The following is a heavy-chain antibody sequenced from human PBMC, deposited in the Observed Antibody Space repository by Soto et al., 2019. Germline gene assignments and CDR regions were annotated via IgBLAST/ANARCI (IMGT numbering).Heavy chain of an antibody. CDR3: ARQVRMLPSVYGAFES. J-gene: IGHJ4*02. Sequence: PGESLKISCQDSGYTFICFWVAWLRQMPGKVLEWMGVIYPGASDIRYSPSFEGHVTISADKSTNTAYLQWSSLEAADTAIYYCARQVRMLPSVYGAFESWGPATLVPVSS. V-gene: IGHV5-51*01. D-gene: IGHD2-15*01. CDR2: IYPGASDI. CDR1: GYTFICFW.